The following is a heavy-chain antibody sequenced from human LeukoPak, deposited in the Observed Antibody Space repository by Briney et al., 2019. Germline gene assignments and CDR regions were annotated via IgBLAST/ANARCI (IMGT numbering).Heavy chain of an antibody. V-gene: IGHV3-23*01. CDR1: GFTFSSYA. D-gene: IGHD2-2*01. J-gene: IGHJ4*02. CDR3: AKGGAVVPPGNYLDS. Sequence: GGSLRLSCTASGFTFSSYALNWVRQAPGKGLEWVSAISRHGDRSYYTDSVRGRFTISRDNSKNTLFLQMNSLRVEDTALYYCAKGGAVVPPGNYLDSWGQGTLVTVSS. CDR2: ISRHGDRS.